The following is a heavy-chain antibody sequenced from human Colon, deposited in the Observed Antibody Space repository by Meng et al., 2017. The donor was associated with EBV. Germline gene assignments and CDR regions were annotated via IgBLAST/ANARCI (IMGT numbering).Heavy chain of an antibody. J-gene: IGHJ5*02. CDR3: ARVSGRSFDP. CDR2: IYYIGGT. D-gene: IGHD3-10*01. CDR1: GDSVATGRYY. V-gene: IGHV4-61*01. Sequence: VRIPASGPVLVKPSDTLSLHCTVSGDSVATGRYYWSGIRQPPGKGLEWIAYIYYIGGTNYNPSLKSRLTISLDTSKNQFSLSLRSVTAADTAVYYCARVSGRSFDPWGQGTLVTVSS.